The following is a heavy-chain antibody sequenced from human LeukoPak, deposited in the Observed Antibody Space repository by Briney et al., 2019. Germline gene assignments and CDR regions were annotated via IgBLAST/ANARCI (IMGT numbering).Heavy chain of an antibody. CDR3: ARDANIVPAAIQPRGLDY. V-gene: IGHV1-2*02. D-gene: IGHD2-2*02. CDR2: INPNSGGT. CDR1: GYTFTGYY. J-gene: IGHJ4*02. Sequence: GASVKVSCKASGYTFTGYYMHWVRQAPGQGLEWMGWINPNSGGTNYAQKFQGRVTMTRDTSISTAYMELSRLRSDDTAVYYCARDANIVPAAIQPRGLDYWGQGTLVTVSS.